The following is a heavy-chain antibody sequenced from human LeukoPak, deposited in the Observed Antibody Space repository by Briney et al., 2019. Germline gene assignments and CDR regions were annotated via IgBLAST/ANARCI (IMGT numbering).Heavy chain of an antibody. Sequence: SETPSLTCTVSGGSIGSDSWSWIRRAPGKRLEWIGNIYYSGSTNYNPSLKSRVTISVDTSKNQFSLRLTSVTAADTAVYHCVRGANFWGQGTLVTVSS. CDR2: IYYSGST. V-gene: IGHV4-59*01. J-gene: IGHJ4*02. CDR1: GGSIGSDS. D-gene: IGHD5-12*01. CDR3: VRGANF.